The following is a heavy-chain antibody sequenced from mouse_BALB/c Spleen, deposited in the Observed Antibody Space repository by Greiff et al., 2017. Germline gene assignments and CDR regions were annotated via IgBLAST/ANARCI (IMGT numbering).Heavy chain of an antibody. V-gene: IGHV1-80*01. Sequence: VQVVESGAELVRPGSSVKISCKASGYAFSSYWMNWVKQRPGQGLEWIGQIYPGDGDTNYNGKFKGKATLTADKSSSTAYMQLSSLTSEDSAVYFCARKGPFDYWGQGTTLTVSS. CDR1: GYAFSSYW. J-gene: IGHJ2*01. CDR2: IYPGDGDT. D-gene: IGHD3-3*01. CDR3: ARKGPFDY.